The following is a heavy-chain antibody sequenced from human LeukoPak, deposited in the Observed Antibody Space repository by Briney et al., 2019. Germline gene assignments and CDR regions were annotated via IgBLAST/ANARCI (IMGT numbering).Heavy chain of an antibody. J-gene: IGHJ4*02. CDR3: ARVDGRNGDYFDY. V-gene: IGHV3-72*01. D-gene: IGHD1-1*01. CDR2: TRNKANSYTT. CDR1: GFTFSSYW. Sequence: GGSLRLSCAASGFTFSSYWMSWVRQAPGKGLEWVGRTRNKANSYTTEYAASVKGRFTTSRGDSKNSLYLQMNSLKTEDTAVYYCARVDGRNGDYFDYWGRGTLVTVSS.